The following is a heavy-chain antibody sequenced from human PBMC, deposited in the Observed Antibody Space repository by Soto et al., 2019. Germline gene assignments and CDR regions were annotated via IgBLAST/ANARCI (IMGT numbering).Heavy chain of an antibody. Sequence: KPSETLSLTCTVSGGSISSYYWSWIRQPAGKGLEWIGRIYTSGSTNYNPSLKSRVTMSVDTSKNQFSLKLSSVTAADTAVYYCARERGGYGILTGYLNWYFDLWGRGTLVTVSS. J-gene: IGHJ2*01. CDR1: GGSISSYY. CDR2: IYTSGST. V-gene: IGHV4-4*07. CDR3: ARERGGYGILTGYLNWYFDL. D-gene: IGHD3-9*01.